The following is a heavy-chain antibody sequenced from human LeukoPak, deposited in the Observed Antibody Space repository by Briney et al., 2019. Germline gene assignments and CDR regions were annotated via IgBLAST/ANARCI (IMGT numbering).Heavy chain of an antibody. V-gene: IGHV4-31*11. D-gene: IGHD3-10*01. CDR1: GGSFSGYY. CDR3: ARVPGPYYYYYMDV. CDR2: IYYSGST. J-gene: IGHJ6*03. Sequence: SETLSLTCAVYGGSFSGYYWSWIRQHPGKGLEWIGYIYYSGSTYYNPSLKSRVTISVDTSKNQFSLKLSSVTAADTAVYYCARVPGPYYYYYMDVWGKGTTVTVSS.